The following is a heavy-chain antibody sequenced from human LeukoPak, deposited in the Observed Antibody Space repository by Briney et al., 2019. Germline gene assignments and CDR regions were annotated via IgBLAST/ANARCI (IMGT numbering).Heavy chain of an antibody. CDR1: GYTFTSYD. CDR2: MNPNSGNR. Sequence: ASVKVSCKASGYTFTSYDINWVRQATGQGLEWMGWMNPNSGNRGYAQKFKGRVIMTGNISISTAYMELSSLRSEDTAVYYCARGSDSTNCYDNWGQGTLVTVSS. V-gene: IGHV1-8*01. CDR3: ARGSDSTNCYDN. D-gene: IGHD2-2*01. J-gene: IGHJ4*02.